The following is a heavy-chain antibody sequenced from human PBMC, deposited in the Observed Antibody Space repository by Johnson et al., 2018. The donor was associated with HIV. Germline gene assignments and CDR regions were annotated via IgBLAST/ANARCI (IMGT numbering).Heavy chain of an antibody. Sequence: QVQLVESGGGVVQPGRSLRLSCAASGFTFSSYGMHWVRQAPGKGLAWVAFIRYDGSNKYYADSVKGRFTISRDNSKHTLYLQMNSLRAEDTAGYCCPRASSGYYADAFDIWGQGTMVSVSS. V-gene: IGHV3-30*02. CDR3: PRASSGYYADAFDI. CDR2: IRYDGSNK. CDR1: GFTFSSYG. D-gene: IGHD3-22*01. J-gene: IGHJ3*02.